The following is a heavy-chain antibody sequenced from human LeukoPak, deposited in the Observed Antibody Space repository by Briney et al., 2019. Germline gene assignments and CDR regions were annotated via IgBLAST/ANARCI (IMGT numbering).Heavy chain of an antibody. J-gene: IGHJ5*02. CDR2: IYYSGST. CDR3: ARFFRYCSSTSCVNWFDP. D-gene: IGHD2-2*01. Sequence: PSETLSLTCTVSGGSNSSHYWSWIRQPPGKGLEWIGYIYYSGSTNYNPSLKSRVTISVDTSKNQFSLKLSSVTAADTAVYYCARFFRYCSSTSCVNWFDPWGQGTLVTVSS. V-gene: IGHV4-59*11. CDR1: GGSNSSHY.